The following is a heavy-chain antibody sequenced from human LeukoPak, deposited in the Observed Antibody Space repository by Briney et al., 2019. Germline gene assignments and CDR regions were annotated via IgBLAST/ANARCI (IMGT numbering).Heavy chain of an antibody. CDR2: INPSGAGT. CDR1: GYTLTELS. V-gene: IGHV1-46*01. D-gene: IGHD6-19*01. Sequence: ASGKVSCKVSGYTLTELSMHWVRQAPGQEPEWMGLINPSGAGTSYAQNFQGRLTVTRDLSTNTVYMELSSLRSNDTAVYYCSRGAEQSSGCLYWGQGTLVTVSS. CDR3: SRGAEQSSGCLY. J-gene: IGHJ4*02.